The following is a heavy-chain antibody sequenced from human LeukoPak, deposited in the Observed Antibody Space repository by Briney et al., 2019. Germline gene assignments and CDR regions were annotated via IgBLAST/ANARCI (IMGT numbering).Heavy chain of an antibody. CDR3: ARDGGYSGYDADC. CDR2: ISDSSAM. V-gene: IGHV3-48*01. D-gene: IGHD5-12*01. CDR1: GFTFSTYS. Sequence: GGSLRLSCAASGFTFSTYSMKWVRQAPGKGLEWVSYISDSSAMYYADSVRGRFTISRENDKNSLFLHMNSLRAEDTAVYYCARDGGYSGYDADCWGQGTLVTVSS. J-gene: IGHJ4*02.